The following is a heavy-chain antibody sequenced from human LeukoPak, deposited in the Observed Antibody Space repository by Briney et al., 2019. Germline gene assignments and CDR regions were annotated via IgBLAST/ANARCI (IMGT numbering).Heavy chain of an antibody. CDR1: RYTFTDYY. CDR2: INPNSGGA. V-gene: IGHV1-2*06. J-gene: IGHJ3*02. CDR3: ARSYGSGRRDAFDI. Sequence: ASVKVSCKASRYTFTDYYIHWVRQAPGQGLEWMGRINPNSGGANYAKKFQGRVTMTRDTSITTVYMELTRLRSDDTAVYSCARSYGSGRRDAFDIWGQGTMVTVSS. D-gene: IGHD3-10*01.